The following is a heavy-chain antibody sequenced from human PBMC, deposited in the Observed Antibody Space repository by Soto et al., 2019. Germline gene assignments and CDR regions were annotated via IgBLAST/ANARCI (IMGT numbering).Heavy chain of an antibody. D-gene: IGHD4-17*01. J-gene: IGHJ5*02. V-gene: IGHV3-48*03. Sequence: DVQLVDSGGGVVQPGGSLRLSCAASGFTFSSYWMHWVRQAPGKGLEWVSYISNSGSTIYYADSVKGRFTISRDNAKNSLYLQMNSLRAEDTAVYYCARGLAYGDYGWLDPWGQGTLVTVSP. CDR3: ARGLAYGDYGWLDP. CDR2: ISNSGSTI. CDR1: GFTFSSYW.